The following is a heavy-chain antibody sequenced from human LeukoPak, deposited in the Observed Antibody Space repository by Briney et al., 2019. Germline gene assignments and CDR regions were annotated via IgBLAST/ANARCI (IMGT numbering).Heavy chain of an antibody. Sequence: GRSLRLSCAASGFTFSSYGMRWVRQAPGKGLEWVAVISYDGSNKYYADSVKGRFTISRDNSKNTLYLQMNSLRAEDTAVYYCAKAGYYDSSGYSGAFDIWGQGTMVTVSS. CDR1: GFTFSSYG. J-gene: IGHJ3*02. CDR2: ISYDGSNK. CDR3: AKAGYYDSSGYSGAFDI. D-gene: IGHD3-22*01. V-gene: IGHV3-30*18.